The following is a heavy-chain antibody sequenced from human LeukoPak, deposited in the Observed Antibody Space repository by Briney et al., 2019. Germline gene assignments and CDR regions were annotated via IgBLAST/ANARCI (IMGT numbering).Heavy chain of an antibody. D-gene: IGHD3-10*01. CDR2: IKQDGSEK. J-gene: IGHJ4*02. CDR1: GGSFSGYY. Sequence: ETLSLTCAVYGGSFSGYYWSWIRQPPGKGLEWVANIKQDGSEKYYVDSVKGRFTISRDNAKNSLYLQMNSLRAEDTAVYYCARDARSVGGSFPHYWGQGTLVTVSS. V-gene: IGHV3-7*01. CDR3: ARDARSVGGSFPHY.